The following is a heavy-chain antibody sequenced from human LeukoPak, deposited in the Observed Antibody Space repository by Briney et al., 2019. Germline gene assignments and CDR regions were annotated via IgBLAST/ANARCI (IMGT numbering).Heavy chain of an antibody. CDR1: GFTFSSYS. V-gene: IGHV3-21*01. CDR3: ARSITIFGVVMGGDAFDI. D-gene: IGHD3-3*01. CDR2: ISSSSSYI. J-gene: IGHJ3*02. Sequence: GGSLRLSCAASGFTFSSYSMNWVRQAPGKGLEWVSSISSSSSYIYYADSVKGRFTISRDNAKNSLYLQMNSLRAEDTAVYYCARSITIFGVVMGGDAFDIWGQGTMVTVSS.